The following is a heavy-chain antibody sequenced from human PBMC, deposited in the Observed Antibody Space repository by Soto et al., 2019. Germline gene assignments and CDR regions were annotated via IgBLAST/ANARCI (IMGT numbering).Heavy chain of an antibody. V-gene: IGHV4-59*08. CDR3: ARLRIGHDAFDI. CDR1: GGSISSYY. J-gene: IGHJ3*02. CDR2: IYYSGST. Sequence: SETLSLTCTVSGGSISSYYWSWIRQPPGKGLEWIGYIYYSGSTNYNPSLKSRVTISVDTSKNQFSLKLSSVTAADTAVYYCARLRIGHDAFDIWGQGTMVTVSS. D-gene: IGHD2-15*01.